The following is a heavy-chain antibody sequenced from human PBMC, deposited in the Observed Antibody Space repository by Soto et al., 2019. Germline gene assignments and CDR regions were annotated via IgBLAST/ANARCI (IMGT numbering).Heavy chain of an antibody. D-gene: IGHD1-1*01. CDR1: GFTFSDYA. Sequence: EVQMLESGGDLVQPGGSLRLSCAPSGFTFSDYAMSWVRQAPGKGLEWVSSITKDGTATNYADPVKGRFTISRDNSRNTLYLQMNSLRAEDTALYYCAKDLPGTRTPGLDWWGLGTLVTVSS. J-gene: IGHJ4*02. CDR2: ITKDGTAT. V-gene: IGHV3-23*01. CDR3: AKDLPGTRTPGLDW.